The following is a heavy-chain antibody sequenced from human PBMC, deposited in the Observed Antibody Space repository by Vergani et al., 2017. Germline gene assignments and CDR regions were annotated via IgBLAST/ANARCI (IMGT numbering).Heavy chain of an antibody. D-gene: IGHD2-15*01. CDR3: ARDWWGPRY. J-gene: IGHJ4*02. CDR1: GYTFTSYA. V-gene: IGHV1-3*01. Sequence: QVQLVQSGAEVKKPGASVTVSCKASGYTFTSYAMHWVRQAPGQRLEWMGWINAGNGNTKYSQKFQGRVTITRDTSASTAYMELSSLRSEDTAVYYCARDWWGPRYWGQGTLVTVSS. CDR2: INAGNGNT.